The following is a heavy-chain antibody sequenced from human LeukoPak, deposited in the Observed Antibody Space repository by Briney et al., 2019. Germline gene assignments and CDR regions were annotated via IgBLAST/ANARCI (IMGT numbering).Heavy chain of an antibody. Sequence: GGSLRLSCAASGFSFSNYWMHWVRQVPGKGLLWVARINHDGTSIKYADSVRGRFTISRDNANNMLYLQMNSLRAEDTAVYFCVRDKLLISFEYWGQGTLLTVSS. D-gene: IGHD1-7*01. CDR3: VRDKLLISFEY. CDR1: GFSFSNYW. CDR2: INHDGTSI. J-gene: IGHJ4*02. V-gene: IGHV3-74*03.